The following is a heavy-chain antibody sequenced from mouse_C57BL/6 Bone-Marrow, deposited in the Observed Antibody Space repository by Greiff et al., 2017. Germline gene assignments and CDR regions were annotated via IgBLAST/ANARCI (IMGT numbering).Heavy chain of an antibody. Sequence: EVQRVESGGGLVQPGGSLKLSCAASGFTFSDYYMYWVRQTPEKRLEWVAYISNGGGSTYYPDTVKGRFTISRDNAKNTLYLQMSRLKSEDTAMYYCARRGYYDYSYAMDYWGQGTSGTVSS. CDR1: GFTFSDYY. CDR2: ISNGGGST. J-gene: IGHJ4*01. CDR3: ARRGYYDYSYAMDY. D-gene: IGHD2-4*01. V-gene: IGHV5-12*01.